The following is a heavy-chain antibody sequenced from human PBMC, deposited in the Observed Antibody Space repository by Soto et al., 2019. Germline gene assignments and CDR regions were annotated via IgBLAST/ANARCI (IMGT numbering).Heavy chain of an antibody. Sequence: SLRLSCAASGFTFSSYWMSWVRQAPGKGLEWVANIKQDGSEKYYVDSVKGRFTISRDNAKNSLYLQMNSLRAEDTAVYYCARLKHESIAVAGTDYNYYGMDVWGQGTTVTVSS. CDR1: GFTFSSYW. CDR3: ARLKHESIAVAGTDYNYYGMDV. D-gene: IGHD6-19*01. V-gene: IGHV3-7*03. J-gene: IGHJ6*02. CDR2: IKQDGSEK.